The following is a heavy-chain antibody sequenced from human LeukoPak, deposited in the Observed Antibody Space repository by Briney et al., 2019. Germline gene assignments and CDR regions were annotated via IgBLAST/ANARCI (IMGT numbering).Heavy chain of an antibody. CDR3: ARDRYKAFFDY. CDR1: GGSFSGYY. V-gene: IGHV4-34*01. J-gene: IGHJ4*02. Sequence: SETLSLTCAVYGGSFSGYYWSWIRQPPGKGLEWIGTIYHNGRTYYNPSLKSRVTISLDTSKNQFSLDLTSVTAADTAVYYCARDRYKAFFDYWGQGTLVTVSS. CDR2: IYHNGRT. D-gene: IGHD1-14*01.